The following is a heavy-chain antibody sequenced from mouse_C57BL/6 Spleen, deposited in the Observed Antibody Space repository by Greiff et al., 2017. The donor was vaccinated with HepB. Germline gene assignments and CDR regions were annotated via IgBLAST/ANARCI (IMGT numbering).Heavy chain of an antibody. CDR1: GFTFSSYA. J-gene: IGHJ3*01. CDR2: ISSGGDYI. Sequence: EVNLVESGEGLVKPGGSLKLSCAASGFTFSSYAMSWVRQTPEKRLEWVAYISSGGDYIYYADTVKGRFTISRDNARNTLYLQMSSLKSEDTAMYYCTRAHGSSYWFAYWGQGTLVTVSA. CDR3: TRAHGSSYWFAY. D-gene: IGHD1-1*01. V-gene: IGHV5-9-1*02.